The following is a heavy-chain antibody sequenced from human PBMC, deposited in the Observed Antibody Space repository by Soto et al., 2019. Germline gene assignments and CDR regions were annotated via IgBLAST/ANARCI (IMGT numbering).Heavy chain of an antibody. CDR2: INAGNGNT. CDR1: GYTFTSYA. J-gene: IGHJ3*02. CDR3: ARDVDGSSSTPYDAFDI. Sequence: ASVKVSCKASGYTFTSYAMHWVRQAPGQRLEWMGWINAGNGNTKYSQKFQGRVTITRDTSASTAYMELSSLRSEDTAVYYCARDVDGSSSTPYDAFDIWGQGTMVTVSS. V-gene: IGHV1-3*01. D-gene: IGHD6-13*01.